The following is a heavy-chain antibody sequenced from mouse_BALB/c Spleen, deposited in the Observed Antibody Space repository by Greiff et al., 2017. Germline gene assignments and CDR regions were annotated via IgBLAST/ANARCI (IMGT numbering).Heavy chain of an antibody. CDR1: GFSFTSYS. CDR2: ISSGGST. Sequence: EVQLMESGRRLVTPGGSLKLSCAASGFSFTSYSMSWVRQTPEESLEWVASISSGGSTYYTDSVKGRFTISRDNARNILYLQMSSLRSEDTAMYYCASYDGYFYWYFDVWGAGTTVTVSS. J-gene: IGHJ1*01. D-gene: IGHD2-3*01. V-gene: IGHV5-6-5*01. CDR3: ASYDGYFYWYFDV.